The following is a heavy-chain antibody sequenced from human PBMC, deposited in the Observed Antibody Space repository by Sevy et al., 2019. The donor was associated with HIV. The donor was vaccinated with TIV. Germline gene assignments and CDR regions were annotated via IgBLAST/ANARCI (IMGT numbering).Heavy chain of an antibody. CDR2: IYWNDDR. D-gene: IGHD3-22*01. J-gene: IGHJ3*02. V-gene: IGHV2-5*01. CDR3: AHTSYDTSGYYNHDAFDI. CDR1: GFSLSTTEVG. Sequence: SGPTLVNPTQTLTLTCTFSGFSLSTTEVGVGWIRQPPGKALEWLALIYWNDDRRYSPSLKSRLTITKDTSKNQVVLTMTHMDPVQTATYYCAHTSYDTSGYYNHDAFDIWGQGTMVTVSS.